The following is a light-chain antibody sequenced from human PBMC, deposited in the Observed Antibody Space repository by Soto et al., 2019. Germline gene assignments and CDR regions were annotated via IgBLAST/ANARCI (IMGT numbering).Light chain of an antibody. CDR2: AAS. CDR1: HNMRVY. CDR3: QQSYSTPWT. J-gene: IGKJ1*01. Sequence: DMQMTQAPSSLCASVIDIVTIAFRASHNMRVYLNWYQQKPGKAPKLLIYAASNLQSGIPSRFSGSGSETDFTLTISSLQPEDVATYYCQQSYSTPWTFGQGTKVDI. V-gene: IGKV1-39*01.